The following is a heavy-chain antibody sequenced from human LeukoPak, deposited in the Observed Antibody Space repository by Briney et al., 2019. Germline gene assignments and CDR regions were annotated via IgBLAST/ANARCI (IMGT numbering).Heavy chain of an antibody. CDR2: IYYSGST. V-gene: IGHV4-30-4*01. D-gene: IGHD4-17*01. Sequence: SQTLSLTCTVSGGSISSGDYYWSWIRQPPGKGLEWMGYIYYSGSTYYDPSLKSRVTISVDTSKNQFSLKLSSVTAADTAVYYCARAGGHYGDYDYWGQGTLVTVSS. CDR1: GGSISSGDYY. J-gene: IGHJ4*02. CDR3: ARAGGHYGDYDY.